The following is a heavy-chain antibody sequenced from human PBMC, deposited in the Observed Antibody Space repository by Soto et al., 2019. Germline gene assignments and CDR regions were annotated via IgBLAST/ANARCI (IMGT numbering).Heavy chain of an antibody. CDR2: IYYSGNT. D-gene: IGHD5-12*01. CDR1: GGSISSSSYY. V-gene: IGHV4-39*01. CDR3: ARHFGNNGYYEFFQH. Sequence: ASETLSLTCTVSGGSISSSSYYWGWIRQPPGKGREWIGSIYYSGNTYHNPSLNSRVTVSADTSKNQFSLKLSSVTAADTAVYYCARHFGNNGYYEFFQHWGQGTLVTVSS. J-gene: IGHJ1*01.